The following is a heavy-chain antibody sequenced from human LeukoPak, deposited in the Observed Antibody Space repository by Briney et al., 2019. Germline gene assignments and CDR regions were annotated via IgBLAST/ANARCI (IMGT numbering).Heavy chain of an antibody. CDR1: GFTFDDYA. CDR3: AKIRVGPWDY. CDR2: ISWNSGSI. Sequence: GGSLRLSCAASGFTFDDYAMHWVRQAPGKGLEWVSGISWNSGSIGYADSVKGRFTISRDNAKNSLYLQMNSLRAEDTAVYYCAKIRVGPWDYWGQGTLVTVSS. J-gene: IGHJ4*02. V-gene: IGHV3-9*01. D-gene: IGHD2-15*01.